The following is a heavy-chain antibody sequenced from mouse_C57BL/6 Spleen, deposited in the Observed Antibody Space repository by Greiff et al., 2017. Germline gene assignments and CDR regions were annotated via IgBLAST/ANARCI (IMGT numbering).Heavy chain of an antibody. J-gene: IGHJ2*01. V-gene: IGHV1-66*01. CDR2: IYPGSGNT. CDR1: GYSFTSYY. Sequence: QVQLKESGPELVKPGASVKISCKASGYSFTSYYIHWVKQRPGQGLEWIGWIYPGSGNTKYNEKFKGKATLTADTSSSTAYMQLSSLTSEDSAVYYCARRGLTTVVADWGQGTTLTVSS. CDR3: ARRGLTTVVAD. D-gene: IGHD1-1*01.